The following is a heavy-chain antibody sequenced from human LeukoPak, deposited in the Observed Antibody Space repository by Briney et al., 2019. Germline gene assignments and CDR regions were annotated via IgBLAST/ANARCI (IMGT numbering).Heavy chain of an antibody. D-gene: IGHD3-10*01. V-gene: IGHV3-23*01. CDR3: AKVAGGYYYGSGSYSYFDY. CDR1: GFTFSTYA. CDR2: ISGSGGNT. Sequence: PGGSLRLSCAASGFTFSTYALSWVRQAPGKGLEWVSSISGSGGNTFYADSVKGRFTISRDNSKNTLYLQMNSLRAEDTAVYYCAKVAGGYYYGSGSYSYFDYWGQGTLVTVSS. J-gene: IGHJ4*02.